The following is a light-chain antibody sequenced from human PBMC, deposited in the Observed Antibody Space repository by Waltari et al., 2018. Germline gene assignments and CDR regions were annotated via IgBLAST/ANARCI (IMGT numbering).Light chain of an antibody. CDR1: QSISSY. V-gene: IGKV1-39*01. CDR2: AAS. Sequence: DIQMTQSPSSLSASVGDRVTITCRASQSISSYLNLYQQKPGKAPKLLIYAASSVQSVVPSRFSGSGSVTDFTLTISSLQPEDFATYYCQQSYSTPLTFGGGTKVEIK. J-gene: IGKJ4*01. CDR3: QQSYSTPLT.